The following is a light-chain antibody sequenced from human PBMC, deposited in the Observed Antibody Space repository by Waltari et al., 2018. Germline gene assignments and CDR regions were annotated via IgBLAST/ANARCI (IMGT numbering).Light chain of an antibody. J-gene: IGLJ3*02. CDR3: TANAGSGSTRV. CDR2: EGS. V-gene: IGLV2-23*01. Sequence: QSALIQPASVSGSPGQSITMSCTETNSDVGSYNLVSWNQQHPGKAPKFLIYEGSKRRSGVSYRFSGSKSGNTAFLTSFGRQADDEADYYCTANAGSGSTRVFGGGTKLTVL. CDR1: NSDVGSYNL.